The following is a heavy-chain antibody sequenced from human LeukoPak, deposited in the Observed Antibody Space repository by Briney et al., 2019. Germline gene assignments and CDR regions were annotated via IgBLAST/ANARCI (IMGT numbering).Heavy chain of an antibody. V-gene: IGHV3-23*01. Sequence: GGSLRLSCAASGFTFSSYAMSWVRQAPGKRLEWVSAISGSGGSTYYAASVKGRFTISRDNSKNTLYLQMNSLRAEDTAVYYCAKDFRPDYYYYMDVWGKGTTVTVSS. CDR3: AKDFRPDYYYYMDV. CDR2: ISGSGGST. J-gene: IGHJ6*03. CDR1: GFTFSSYA.